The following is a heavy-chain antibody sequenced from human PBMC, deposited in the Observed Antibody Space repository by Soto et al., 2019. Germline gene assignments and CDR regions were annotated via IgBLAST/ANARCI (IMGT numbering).Heavy chain of an antibody. J-gene: IGHJ4*02. V-gene: IGHV4-39*01. Sequence: PSETLSLTCTVSGGSISFSSYYWGWIRQPPGKGLEWIGTIYYSGSTYYNSSLKSRVTMSVDTSKNQFSLKLSSVTAADTAGNYCASPEKTGTTKDYFFAFWGKGTLVTVPS. CDR2: IYYSGST. CDR3: ASPEKTGTTKDYFFAF. CDR1: GGSISFSSYY. D-gene: IGHD1-1*01.